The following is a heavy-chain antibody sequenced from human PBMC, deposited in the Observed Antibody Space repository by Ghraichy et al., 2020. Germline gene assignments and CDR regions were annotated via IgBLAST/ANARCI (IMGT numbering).Heavy chain of an antibody. V-gene: IGHV3-23*01. J-gene: IGHJ6*02. Sequence: GGSLRLSCAASGFTFSSYAMSWVRQAPGKGLEWVSAISGSGGSIYYADSVKGRFTISRDNSKNTLYLQMNSLRAEDTAVYYCAKDSGSCYVGYYYGMDVWGQETTVTVSS. CDR3: AKDSGSCYVGYYYGMDV. CDR1: GFTFSSYA. D-gene: IGHD2-15*01. CDR2: ISGSGGSI.